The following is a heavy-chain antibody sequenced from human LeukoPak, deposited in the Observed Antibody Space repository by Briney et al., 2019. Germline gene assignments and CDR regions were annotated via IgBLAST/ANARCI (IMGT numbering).Heavy chain of an antibody. CDR2: TSSSGSTI. J-gene: IGHJ4*02. V-gene: IGHV3-48*03. CDR1: GFTFSSYE. D-gene: IGHD6-6*01. Sequence: GGSLRLSCAASGFTFSSYEMNWVRQAPGKGLEWVSYTSSSGSTIYYADSVKGRFTISRDNAKNSLYLQMNSLRAEDTAVYYCARDPYSSSRRFDYWGQGTLVTVSS. CDR3: ARDPYSSSRRFDY.